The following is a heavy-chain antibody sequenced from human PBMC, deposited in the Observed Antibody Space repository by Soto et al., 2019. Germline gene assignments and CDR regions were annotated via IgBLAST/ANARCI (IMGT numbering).Heavy chain of an antibody. J-gene: IGHJ5*02. CDR2: ISGSGGST. CDR3: AKDQEGAITGGWFDP. CDR1: GFTFSSYA. Sequence: EVQLLESGGGLVQPGGSLRLSCAASGFTFSSYAMGWVRQAPGKGLEWVSAISGSGGSTYYADSVKGRFTISRDNSKNTLYLQMNSLRAEDTAVYYCAKDQEGAITGGWFDPWGQGTLVTVSS. V-gene: IGHV3-23*01. D-gene: IGHD1-26*01.